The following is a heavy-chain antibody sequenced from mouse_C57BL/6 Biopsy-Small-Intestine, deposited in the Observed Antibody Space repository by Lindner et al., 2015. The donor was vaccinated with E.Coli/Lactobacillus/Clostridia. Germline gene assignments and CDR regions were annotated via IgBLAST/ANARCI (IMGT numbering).Heavy chain of an antibody. CDR2: INPSTGGT. CDR1: GYSFTGYY. J-gene: IGHJ3*01. CDR3: ARWRLTGVLAY. Sequence: VQLQESGPELVKPGASVKISCKASGYSFTGYYMNWVKQSPEKSLEWIGEINPSTGGTTYNQKFKAKATLTVDKSSSTAYMQLKSLTSEDSAVYYCARWRLTGVLAYWGQGTLVTVSA. V-gene: IGHV1-42*01. D-gene: IGHD4-1*01.